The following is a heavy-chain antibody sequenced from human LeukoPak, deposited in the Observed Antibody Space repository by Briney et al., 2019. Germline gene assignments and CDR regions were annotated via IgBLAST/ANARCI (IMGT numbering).Heavy chain of an antibody. CDR1: GFTFSSYG. V-gene: IGHV3-30*03. CDR2: ISYDGSNK. CDR3: ASRGYCSSTSCSRDYYFDY. J-gene: IGHJ4*02. Sequence: GGSLRLSCAASGFTFSSYGMHWVRQAPGKGLEWVAVISYDGSNKYYADSVKGRFTISRDNSKNTLYLQMNSLRAEDTAVYYCASRGYCSSTSCSRDYYFDYWGQGTLVTVSS. D-gene: IGHD2-2*01.